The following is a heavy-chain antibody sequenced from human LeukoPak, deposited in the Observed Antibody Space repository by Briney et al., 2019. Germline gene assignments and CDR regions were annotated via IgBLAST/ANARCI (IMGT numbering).Heavy chain of an antibody. CDR2: ISYDGSNK. V-gene: IGHV3-30*04. J-gene: IGHJ4*02. Sequence: PGRSLRLSCAASGFTFSSYAMHWVRQAPGKGLEWVAVISYDGSNKYYADSVKGRFTISRDNSKNTLYLQMNSLRAEDTAVYYCARERALGDNPPLDYWGQGTLVTVSS. CDR1: GFTFSSYA. D-gene: IGHD2-21*02. CDR3: ARERALGDNPPLDY.